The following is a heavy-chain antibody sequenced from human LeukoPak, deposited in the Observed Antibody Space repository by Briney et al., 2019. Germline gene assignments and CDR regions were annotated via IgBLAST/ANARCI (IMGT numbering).Heavy chain of an antibody. CDR1: GLILSTYW. J-gene: IGHJ4*02. CDR2: INQDGSEE. V-gene: IGHV3-7*01. Sequence: SGGSLRLSCAASGLILSTYWMSWVRQAPGKGLEWVANINQDGSEEYYLDSVKGRFTISSDNAKNSLFLQMNSLRAEDTAVYYCARDLFDYWGQGTLVTVSS. CDR3: ARDLFDY.